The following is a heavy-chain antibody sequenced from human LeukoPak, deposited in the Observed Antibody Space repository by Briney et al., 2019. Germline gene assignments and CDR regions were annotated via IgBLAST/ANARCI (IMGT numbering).Heavy chain of an antibody. Sequence: GASVKVSCKASGGTFSSYAISWVRQVPGQGLEWMGGIIPIFGTANYAQKFQDRVTITADESTSTAYMELSRLRSEDTAVYYCARAHIVVVPAAPWNWFDPWGQGTLVTVSS. CDR2: IIPIFGTA. CDR1: GGTFSSYA. V-gene: IGHV1-69*01. J-gene: IGHJ5*02. CDR3: ARAHIVVVPAAPWNWFDP. D-gene: IGHD2-2*01.